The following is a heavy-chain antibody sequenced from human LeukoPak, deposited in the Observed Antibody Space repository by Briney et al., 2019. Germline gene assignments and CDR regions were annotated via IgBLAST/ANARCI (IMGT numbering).Heavy chain of an antibody. Sequence: PSETLSLTCTVSGGSISSSTYYWGWIPQPPGKGLKWIGSIYYSGSTYYNPSLKSRVTISVDTSKNQLSLKLSSVTAADTAVYFCARPTFSGYYSGPFDIWGQGTIVTVSS. CDR2: IYYSGST. D-gene: IGHD3-22*01. V-gene: IGHV4-39*01. J-gene: IGHJ3*02. CDR3: ARPTFSGYYSGPFDI. CDR1: GGSISSSTYY.